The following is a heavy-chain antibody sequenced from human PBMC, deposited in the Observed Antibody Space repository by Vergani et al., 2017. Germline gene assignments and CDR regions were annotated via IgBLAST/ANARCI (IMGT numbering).Heavy chain of an antibody. D-gene: IGHD6-19*01. Sequence: VQLLESGGDLVQPGGSLSLSCAASGFTFIMHAMSWVRQAPGKGLEWVSTLSASDRRTHYADSVKGRFTISRDNSKNTLFLHMNSLRPEDTAVYYCAKVGRSEVAGTFGAFDIWGQGTMVTVSS. V-gene: IGHV3-23*01. CDR2: LSASDRRT. J-gene: IGHJ3*02. CDR3: AKVGRSEVAGTFGAFDI. CDR1: GFTFIMHA.